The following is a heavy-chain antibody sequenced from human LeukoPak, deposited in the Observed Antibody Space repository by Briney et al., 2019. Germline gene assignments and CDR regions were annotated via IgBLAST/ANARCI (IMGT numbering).Heavy chain of an antibody. D-gene: IGHD5-12*01. V-gene: IGHV3-48*03. J-gene: IGHJ4*02. Sequence: GGSLRLSCAASGFTFSSYEMNWVRQAPGNGLDWVTYTSCSGNPIYYAHSVKGRFTISRDNAKNSLYLQMNSLRAEDTAVYYCARGYSGYEFDYWGQGTLVTVSS. CDR3: ARGYSGYEFDY. CDR2: TSCSGNPI. CDR1: GFTFSSYE.